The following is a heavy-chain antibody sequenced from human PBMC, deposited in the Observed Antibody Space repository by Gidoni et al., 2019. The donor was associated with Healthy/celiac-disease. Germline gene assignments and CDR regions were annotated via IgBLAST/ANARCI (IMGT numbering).Heavy chain of an antibody. CDR1: GFTFSSYE. Sequence: EVQLVESGGGLVQPGGSLSLSGAASGFTFSSYEMNWVRQAPGKGLEWVSYISSSGSTIYYADSVKGRFTISRDNAKNSLYLQMNSLRAEDTAVYYCARDSGGVRRGGVDPWGQGTLVTVSS. J-gene: IGHJ5*02. CDR3: ARDSGGVRRGGVDP. CDR2: ISSSGSTI. V-gene: IGHV3-48*03. D-gene: IGHD3-16*01.